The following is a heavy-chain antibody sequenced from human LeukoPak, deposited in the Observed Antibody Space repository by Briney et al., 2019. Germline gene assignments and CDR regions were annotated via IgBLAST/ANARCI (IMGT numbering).Heavy chain of an antibody. V-gene: IGHV3-64D*09. CDR1: GFTFSSYA. CDR2: ISSNRGRT. CDR3: VKRGGYSGYDLNFDY. D-gene: IGHD5-12*01. J-gene: IGHJ4*02. Sequence: PGGSLRLSCSASGFTFSSYAMHWVRQAPGKGLEYVLAISSNRGRTYYADSVKGRFTISRDNSKNTLYLQMSSLRAEDTAVYYCVKRGGYSGYDLNFDYWGQGTLVTVSS.